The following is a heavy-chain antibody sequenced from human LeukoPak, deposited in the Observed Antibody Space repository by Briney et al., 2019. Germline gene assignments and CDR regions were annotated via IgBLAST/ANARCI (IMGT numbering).Heavy chain of an antibody. CDR1: GYSFNNFW. D-gene: IGHD2-2*01. CDR2: IYPGDSDA. J-gene: IGHJ4*02. CDR3: ARHGVPARFSYFDN. V-gene: IGHV5-51*01. Sequence: GESLKISCKGSGYSFNNFWIGWVRQMPGKGLEWMAVIYPGDSDARYSPSFQGQVTISADKSINTAYLQWSSLKASDTAMYYCARHGVPARFSYFDNWGQGTLVTVSS.